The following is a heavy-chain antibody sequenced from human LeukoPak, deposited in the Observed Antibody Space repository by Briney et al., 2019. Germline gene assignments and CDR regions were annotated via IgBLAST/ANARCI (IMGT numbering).Heavy chain of an antibody. Sequence: PGGSLRLSCAASGFTFSSKWMSWVRQAPGKGLEWVSSISGSSSYIYYAASVKGRFTISRGNAKNSLYLQMSSLRAEHTAMYYCARDRIAVAATETSFDYWGQGTLVTVSS. CDR3: ARDRIAVAATETSFDY. CDR2: ISGSSSYI. J-gene: IGHJ4*02. CDR1: GFTFSSKW. V-gene: IGHV3-21*01. D-gene: IGHD6-19*01.